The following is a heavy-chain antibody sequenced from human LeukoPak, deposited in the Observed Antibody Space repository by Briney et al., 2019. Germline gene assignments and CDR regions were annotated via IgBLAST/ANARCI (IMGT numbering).Heavy chain of an antibody. CDR1: GFTFSSYE. D-gene: IGHD5-18*01. CDR2: ISGSGGST. J-gene: IGHJ4*02. V-gene: IGHV3-23*01. Sequence: PGGSLRLSCAASGFTFSSYEMNWVRQAPGKGLEWVSAISGSGGSTYYADSVKGRFTISRDNSKNTLYLQMNSLRAEDTAVYYCAKGLRIQLWSFDYWGQGTLVTVSS. CDR3: AKGLRIQLWSFDY.